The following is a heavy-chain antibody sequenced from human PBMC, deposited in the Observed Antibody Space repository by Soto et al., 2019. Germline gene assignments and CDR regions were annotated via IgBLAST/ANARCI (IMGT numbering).Heavy chain of an antibody. Sequence: PSETLSLTCTVSGGSISSYYWSWIRQPPGKGLEWIGYIYYSGSTNYNPSLKSRVTISVDTSKNQFSLKLSSVTAADTAVYYFARGIGYCSSTSCYRGPYYYYGMDVWGQGTTVTVSS. V-gene: IGHV4-59*01. CDR2: IYYSGST. D-gene: IGHD2-2*02. CDR1: GGSISSYY. CDR3: ARGIGYCSSTSCYRGPYYYYGMDV. J-gene: IGHJ6*02.